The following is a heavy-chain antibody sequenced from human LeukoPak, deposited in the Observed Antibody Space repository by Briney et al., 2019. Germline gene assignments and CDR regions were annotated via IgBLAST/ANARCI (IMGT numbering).Heavy chain of an antibody. CDR1: GGSISSGTY. CDR2: IYTSGGT. Sequence: SQTLSLTCTVSGGSISSGTYYCWIRPPAGKGLEWIGRIYTSGGTNYNPSLKSRVTISVDTSKNQFSLKLSSVTAADTAVYYCAKERHYYESSGHPDIWGQGTLVTVSS. V-gene: IGHV4-61*02. D-gene: IGHD3-22*01. CDR3: AKERHYYESSGHPDI. J-gene: IGHJ4*02.